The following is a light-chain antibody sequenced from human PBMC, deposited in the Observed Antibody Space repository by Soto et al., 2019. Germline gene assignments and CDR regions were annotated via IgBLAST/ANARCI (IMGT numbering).Light chain of an antibody. V-gene: IGKV3-15*01. J-gene: IGKJ1*01. CDR3: QQFYNWPRT. CDR1: QRFSNS. CDR2: GAS. Sequence: EIVMTQSPATLSVSPGERATLSCRASQRFSNSLAWYQQKSGQAPRLLIYGASTRAAGVPDRFRGSGSETEFTLTITSLQSEDFAVYYCQQFYNWPRTFGQGTKVEIK.